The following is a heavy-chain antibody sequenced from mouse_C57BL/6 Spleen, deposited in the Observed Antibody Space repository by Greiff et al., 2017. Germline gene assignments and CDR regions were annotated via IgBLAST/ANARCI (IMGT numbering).Heavy chain of an antibody. CDR1: GFNFKNTY. Sequence: EVQGVESVAELVRPGASVKLSCTASGFNFKNTYMHWVKQRPEQGLEWIGRIDPANGNTKYAPKFQGKATITADTSSNTAYLQLSSLTSEDTAIYYCANYYSNDDAMDDWGQGTSVTVSS. J-gene: IGHJ4*01. V-gene: IGHV14-3*01. CDR3: ANYYSNDDAMDD. D-gene: IGHD2-5*01. CDR2: IDPANGNT.